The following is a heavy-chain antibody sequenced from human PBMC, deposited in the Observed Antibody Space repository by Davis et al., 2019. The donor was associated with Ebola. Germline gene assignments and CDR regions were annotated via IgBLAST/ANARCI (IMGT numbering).Heavy chain of an antibody. CDR1: GGSFSGYY. D-gene: IGHD6-19*01. CDR3: AREGSWYYFDY. Sequence: PGGSLRLSCAVYGGSFSGYYWSWIRQPPGKGLEWIGYIYYSGSTNYNPSLKSRVTISVDTSKNQFSLKLSSVTAADTAVYYCAREGSWYYFDYWGQGTLITVSS. J-gene: IGHJ4*02. CDR2: IYYSGST. V-gene: IGHV4-59*01.